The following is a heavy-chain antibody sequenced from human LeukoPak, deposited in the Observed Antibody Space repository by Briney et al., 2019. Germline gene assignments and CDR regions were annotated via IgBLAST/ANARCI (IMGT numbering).Heavy chain of an antibody. J-gene: IGHJ6*02. V-gene: IGHV3-21*01. Sequence: GGSLRLSCAASGFTFSSYSMNWVRQAPGKGLEWVSSISSSSSYIYYADSVKGRFTISRDNAKNSLYLQMNSLRAEDTAVYYCARDLIGHSYGYYNYGMDVWGQGTTVTVSS. D-gene: IGHD5-18*01. CDR1: GFTFSSYS. CDR3: ARDLIGHSYGYYNYGMDV. CDR2: ISSSSSYI.